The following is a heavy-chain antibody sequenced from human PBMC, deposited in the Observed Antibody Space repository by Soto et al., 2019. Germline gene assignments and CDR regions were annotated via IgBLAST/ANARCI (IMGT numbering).Heavy chain of an antibody. V-gene: IGHV6-1*01. CDR1: GDSVSSNSAA. J-gene: IGHJ5*02. D-gene: IGHD3-10*01. Sequence: PSQTLSLTCAISGDSVSSNSAAWNWIRQSPSRGLEWLGRTYYRSRWYNDYAVSVKSRITINPDTSKNQFSLQLNSVTAADTAVYYCARELLRFGELEGWFDPWGQGTLVTVSS. CDR2: TYYRSRWYN. CDR3: ARELLRFGELEGWFDP.